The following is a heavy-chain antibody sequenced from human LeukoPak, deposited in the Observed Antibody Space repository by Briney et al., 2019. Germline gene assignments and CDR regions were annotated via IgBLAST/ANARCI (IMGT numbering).Heavy chain of an antibody. CDR1: GDSISSNNGA. CDR2: TYYRFKWYN. V-gene: IGHV6-1*01. CDR3: ARDLGNSGWYTFDY. D-gene: IGHD6-19*01. J-gene: IGHJ4*02. Sequence: SQTLSLTCAISGDSISSNNGAWNWIRQSSSRGLEWLGRTYYRFKWYNDYAVSMEGRITINPDTSENQFSLQLNSVTPEDTAVYYCARDLGNSGWYTFDYWGQETLVTVSS.